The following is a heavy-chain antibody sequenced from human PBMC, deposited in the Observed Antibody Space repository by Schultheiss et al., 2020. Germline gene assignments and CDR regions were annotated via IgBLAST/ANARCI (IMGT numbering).Heavy chain of an antibody. D-gene: IGHD1-26*01. CDR3: ARDKSGSSFPFDY. J-gene: IGHJ4*02. CDR2: ISRSGGTI. CDR1: GFSLSAYR. V-gene: IGHV3-48*02. Sequence: GGSLRLSCAASGFSLSAYRMNWVRQAPGKGLEWVSTISRSGGTIYYADSVKGRFTISRDNANNSLYLQMNSLRDEDTAVYYCARDKSGSSFPFDYWGQGTLVTVSS.